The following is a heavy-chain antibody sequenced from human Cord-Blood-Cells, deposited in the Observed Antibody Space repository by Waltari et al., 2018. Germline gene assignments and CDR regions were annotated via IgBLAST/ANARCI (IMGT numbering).Heavy chain of an antibody. Sequence: QITLKESGPTRVKPHRPLTRTCTFSGFQLSTSGVGVAWIRQPPGKALEWLALIYWDDDKRYSPSLKSRLTITKDTSKNQVVLTMTNMDPVDTATYYCAHVNSIAAAGNFDYWGQGTLVTVSS. CDR2: IYWDDDK. CDR1: GFQLSTSGVG. J-gene: IGHJ4*02. D-gene: IGHD6-13*01. V-gene: IGHV2-5*02. CDR3: AHVNSIAAAGNFDY.